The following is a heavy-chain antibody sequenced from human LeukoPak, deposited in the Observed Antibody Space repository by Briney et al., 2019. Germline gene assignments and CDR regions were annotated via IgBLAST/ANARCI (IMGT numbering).Heavy chain of an antibody. CDR3: ANSYDILTGYYSH. V-gene: IGHV3-23*01. CDR2: ISGSGDST. Sequence: GGSLRLSCAASGFTFSSYAMSWVRQAPGKGLEWVSAISGSGDSTYYADSVKGRFTISRDNSKNTLYLQMNSLRAEDTAVYYCANSYDILTGYYSHWGQGILVTVSS. CDR1: GFTFSSYA. D-gene: IGHD3-9*01. J-gene: IGHJ4*02.